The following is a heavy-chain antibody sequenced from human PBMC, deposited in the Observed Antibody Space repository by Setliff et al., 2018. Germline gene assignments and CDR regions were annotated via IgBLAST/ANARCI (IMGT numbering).Heavy chain of an antibody. J-gene: IGHJ6*03. Sequence: ASVKVSCKASGYTFTNYGINWVRQAPGQGLEWMGWMSAYAQKFQGRVTMTTDTPTSTAYMEVSSLRYEDTAVYYCAREGVDTRSSTDYRYYMDVWGKGTTVTVSS. CDR1: GYTFTNYG. CDR3: AREGVDTRSSTDYRYYMDV. CDR2: MSA. D-gene: IGHD2-15*01. V-gene: IGHV1-18*01.